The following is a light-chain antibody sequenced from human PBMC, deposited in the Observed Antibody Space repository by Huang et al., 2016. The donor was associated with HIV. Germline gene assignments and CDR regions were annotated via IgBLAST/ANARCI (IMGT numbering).Light chain of an antibody. J-gene: IGKJ1*01. CDR2: KLS. Sequence: VVLTQSTLSLPVTLGQPAFITCRSNEILIYSDGNIYLNWFQQRPGHSPRRLIYKLSNLDSGVPDRFSGGGSDTDFTLIIREVEAEDVGDYYCMQASHGAVTFGQGTKVDIK. CDR1: EILIYSDGNIY. V-gene: IGKV2-30*01. CDR3: MQASHGAVT.